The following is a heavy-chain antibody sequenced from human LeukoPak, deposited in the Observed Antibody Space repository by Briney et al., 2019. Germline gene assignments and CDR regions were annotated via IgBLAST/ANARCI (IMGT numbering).Heavy chain of an antibody. CDR3: ARQSWVGSSGWRNEDTYYFDY. CDR2: IYHNGDT. D-gene: IGHD6-19*01. V-gene: IGHV4-59*04. CDR1: GGSISSYY. J-gene: IGHJ4*02. Sequence: SETLSLTCTVSGGSISSYYWSWIRQPPGKGLEWIGSIYHNGDTSYNPSLKNRVTISVDTSKNQFSLRLTSVTATDTAIYYCARQSWVGSSGWRNEDTYYFDYWGQGTLVSVSS.